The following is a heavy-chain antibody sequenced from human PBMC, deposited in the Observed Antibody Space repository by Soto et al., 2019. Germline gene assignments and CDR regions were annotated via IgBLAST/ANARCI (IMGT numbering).Heavy chain of an antibody. V-gene: IGHV1-69*13. CDR3: ARDGRDIAAADPHNWFDP. CDR1: GGTFSSYA. Sequence: SVKVSCKASGGTFSSYAISWVRQAPGQGLEWMGGIIPIFGTANYAQKFQGRVTITADESTSTAYMELSSLRSEDTAVYYCARDGRDIAAADPHNWFDPWGQGTLVTVSS. CDR2: IIPIFGTA. D-gene: IGHD6-13*01. J-gene: IGHJ5*02.